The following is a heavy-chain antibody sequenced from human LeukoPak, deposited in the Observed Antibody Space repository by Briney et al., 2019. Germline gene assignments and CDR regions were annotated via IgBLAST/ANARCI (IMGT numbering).Heavy chain of an antibody. Sequence: GGSLRLSCAASGFIFSNYVMSWVRQAPGKGLEWVSAISGSAGSTYYADSVKGRFTISRDNSKNSLYLQMNSLRAEDTAVYYCARCRYYYDSSGYYTSEDFDYWGQGTLVTVSS. V-gene: IGHV3-23*01. J-gene: IGHJ4*02. CDR1: GFIFSNYV. D-gene: IGHD3-22*01. CDR3: ARCRYYYDSSGYYTSEDFDY. CDR2: ISGSAGST.